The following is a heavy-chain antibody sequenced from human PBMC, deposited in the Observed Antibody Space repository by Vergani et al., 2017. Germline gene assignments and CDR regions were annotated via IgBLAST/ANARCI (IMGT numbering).Heavy chain of an antibody. V-gene: IGHV3-11*05. D-gene: IGHD3-10*01. J-gene: IGHJ4*02. CDR2: ISSSSSYT. CDR1: GFTFSDYY. Sequence: QVQLVESGGGLVKPGGSLRLSCAASGFTFSDYYMSWIRQAPGKGLEWVSYISSSSSYTNYADSVKGRFTISRDNAKNSLYLQMNSLRAEDPAVYYCARGGTMVRGVTHLDYWGQGTLVTVSS. CDR3: ARGGTMVRGVTHLDY.